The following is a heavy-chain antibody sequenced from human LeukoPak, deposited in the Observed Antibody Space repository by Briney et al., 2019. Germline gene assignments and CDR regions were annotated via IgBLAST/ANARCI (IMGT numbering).Heavy chain of an antibody. CDR2: ISGSGGST. CDR1: GFTFSSYA. CDR3: AKVAHYYGSGRYYEYYFDY. Sequence: GGSLRLSCAGSGFTFSSYAMSWVRQAPGKGLEWVAAISGSGGSTYYAESVKGRFTISRDNSKNTLYLQMNSLRAEDTAVYYCAKVAHYYGSGRYYEYYFDYWGQGTLVTVSS. J-gene: IGHJ4*02. D-gene: IGHD3-10*01. V-gene: IGHV3-23*01.